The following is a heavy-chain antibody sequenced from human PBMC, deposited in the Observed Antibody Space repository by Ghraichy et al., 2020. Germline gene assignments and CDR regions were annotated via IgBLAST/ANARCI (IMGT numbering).Heavy chain of an antibody. Sequence: ASVKVSCKASGYTFTSYGISWVRQAPVQGLEWMGWISAYNGNTNYAQKLQGRVTMTTDTSTSTAYMELRSLRSDDTAVYYCARDVISIAVAGTSWFDPWGQGTLVTVSS. D-gene: IGHD6-19*01. J-gene: IGHJ5*02. V-gene: IGHV1-18*04. CDR2: ISAYNGNT. CDR1: GYTFTSYG. CDR3: ARDVISIAVAGTSWFDP.